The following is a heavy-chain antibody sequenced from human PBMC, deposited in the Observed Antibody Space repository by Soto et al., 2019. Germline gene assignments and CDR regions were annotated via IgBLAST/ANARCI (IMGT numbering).Heavy chain of an antibody. CDR2: IYYSGST. CDR3: ARVPPSEPFDY. CDR1: GGSVSSGGYY. V-gene: IGHV4-61*08. Sequence: SETLSLTCTVSGGSVSSGGYYWSWIRQPPGKGLEWIGYIYYSGSTNYNPSLKSRVTISVDTSKNQFSLKLSSVTAADTAVCYCARVPPSEPFDYWGQGTLVTVSS. J-gene: IGHJ4*02.